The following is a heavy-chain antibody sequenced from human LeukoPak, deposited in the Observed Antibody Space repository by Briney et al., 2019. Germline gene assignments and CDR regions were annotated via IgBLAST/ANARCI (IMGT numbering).Heavy chain of an antibody. D-gene: IGHD4/OR15-4a*01. J-gene: IGHJ4*02. CDR2: INPNGGST. Sequence: ASVKVSCKASGYTFTSYYMHWVRQAPGQGLEWMGIINPNGGSTSYAQKFQGRVTMTRDTSTSTVYVELSSLRSDDTAVYYCARDRAGANADCYFDYWGQGTLVTVSP. V-gene: IGHV1-46*01. CDR3: ARDRAGANADCYFDY. CDR1: GYTFTSYY.